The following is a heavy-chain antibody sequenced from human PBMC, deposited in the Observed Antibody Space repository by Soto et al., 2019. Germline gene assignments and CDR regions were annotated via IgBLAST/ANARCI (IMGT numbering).Heavy chain of an antibody. CDR3: ARKRRHWLVFDY. V-gene: IGHV3-30-3*01. CDR2: ISYDGSNN. J-gene: IGHJ4*02. Sequence: PGGTLRLSCTASGFTFSSDAIHWVRQGPGKGLEWVAVISYDGSNNYYAAPVKGLFTISRDNTNNTLYMQINSLSAEDTAVYYCARKRRHWLVFDYWGQGTLVTVSS. D-gene: IGHD6-19*01. CDR1: GFTFSSDA.